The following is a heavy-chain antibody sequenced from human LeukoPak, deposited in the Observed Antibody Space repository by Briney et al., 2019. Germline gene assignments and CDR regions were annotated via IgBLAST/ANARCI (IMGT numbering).Heavy chain of an antibody. CDR2: IIPIFGTA. D-gene: IGHD2-2*01. CDR1: GGTFSSYA. Sequence: WASVKVSCQASGGTFSSYAISWVRQAPGQGLEWMGGIIPIFGTANYAQKFQGRVTITADQSTRTAYMELSSLRSEDTAVYYCARRVPAALNWFDPWGQGTLVTVSS. CDR3: ARRVPAALNWFDP. V-gene: IGHV1-69*13. J-gene: IGHJ5*02.